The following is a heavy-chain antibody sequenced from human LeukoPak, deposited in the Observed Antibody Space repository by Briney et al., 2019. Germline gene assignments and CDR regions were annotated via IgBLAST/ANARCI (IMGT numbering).Heavy chain of an antibody. J-gene: IGHJ6*02. Sequence: GGSLRLSCAASGFTFSSCAMSWVRQAPGKGLEWVSAISGSGGSTYYADSVKGRFTISRDNSKNTLYLQMSSLRAEDTAVYYCARTHCSGGSCYPHYYYGMDVWGQGTTVTVSS. V-gene: IGHV3-23*01. D-gene: IGHD2-15*01. CDR1: GFTFSSCA. CDR2: ISGSGGST. CDR3: ARTHCSGGSCYPHYYYGMDV.